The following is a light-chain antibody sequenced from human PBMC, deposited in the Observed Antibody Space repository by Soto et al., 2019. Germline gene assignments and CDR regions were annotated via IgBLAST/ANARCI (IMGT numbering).Light chain of an antibody. V-gene: IGLV2-14*01. CDR3: SSYTSSSTLGVV. CDR2: DVS. Sequence: QSALTQPASVSGSPGQSITISCTGTSSDVGGYNYVSWYQQHPGKAPKLMIYDVSNRPAGVSNRFSASNSGNTASLTISGLHPEDEADYYCSSYTSSSTLGVVFGGGTKLTVL. CDR1: SSDVGGYNY. J-gene: IGLJ2*01.